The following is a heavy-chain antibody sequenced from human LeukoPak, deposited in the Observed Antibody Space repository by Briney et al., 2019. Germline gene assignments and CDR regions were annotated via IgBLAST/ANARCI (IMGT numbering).Heavy chain of an antibody. Sequence: SETLSLTCTVSGGSISSYYWSWIRQPPGKGLEWIGEINHSGSTNYNPSLKSRVTISVDTSKNQFSLKLSSVTAADTAVYYCARGGGYGPLGDWGQGTLVTVSS. CDR2: INHSGST. CDR3: ARGGGYGPLGD. CDR1: GGSISSYY. V-gene: IGHV4-34*01. J-gene: IGHJ4*02. D-gene: IGHD5-18*01.